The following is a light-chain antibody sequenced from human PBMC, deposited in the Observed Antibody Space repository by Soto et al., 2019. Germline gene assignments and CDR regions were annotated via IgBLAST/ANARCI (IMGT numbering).Light chain of an antibody. CDR2: DSS. V-gene: IGKV1-33*01. Sequence: DIQMTQSPSSLSASVGDRVTITCQASQDXNDYLNWYQQKPGKAPQLLIYDSSNLETGVPSRFSGSGSGTDFTLXISSXQXXXXXXXXXXXXXTLFTFGPGTKVDIK. CDR1: QDXNDY. CDR3: XXXXTLFT. J-gene: IGKJ3*01.